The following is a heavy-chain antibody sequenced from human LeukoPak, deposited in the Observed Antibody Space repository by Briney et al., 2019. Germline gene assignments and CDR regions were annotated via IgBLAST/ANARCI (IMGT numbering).Heavy chain of an antibody. Sequence: GSLRLSCAASGFTFSSYAMSWVRQAPGKGLEWVSAISGSGGSTYYADSVKGRFTISRDNSKNTLYLQMNSLRAEDTAVYYCAKGANQGGGLGYCSSTSCPPDYWGQGTLVTVSS. J-gene: IGHJ4*02. CDR1: GFTFSSYA. D-gene: IGHD2-2*01. V-gene: IGHV3-23*01. CDR2: ISGSGGST. CDR3: AKGANQGGGLGYCSSTSCPPDY.